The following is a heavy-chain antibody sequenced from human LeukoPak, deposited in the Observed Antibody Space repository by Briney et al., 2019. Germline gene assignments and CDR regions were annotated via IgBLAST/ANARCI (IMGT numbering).Heavy chain of an antibody. CDR3: ARGTGYGSGSYHYYYGMDV. CDR1: GFTFSDYY. V-gene: IGHV3-11*01. Sequence: GGSLRHSCAASGFTFSDYYMSWIRQAPGKGLEWVSYISSSGSTIYYADSVKGRFTISRDNAKNSLYLQMNSLRAEDTAVYYCARGTGYGSGSYHYYYGMDVWGQGTTVTVSS. D-gene: IGHD3-10*01. J-gene: IGHJ6*02. CDR2: ISSSGSTI.